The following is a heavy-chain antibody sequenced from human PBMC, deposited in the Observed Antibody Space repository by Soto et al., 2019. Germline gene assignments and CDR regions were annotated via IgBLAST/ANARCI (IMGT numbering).Heavy chain of an antibody. Sequence: KASETLSLTCVVSGASISSGDYAWNWVRQPPGKGLEWLGYIYNSGGSYYNPSLKSRVSISLDRSKNHFSLRLDSVTAADTALYFCARGDKNNDYYFDHWGQGTLVTV. CDR3: ARGDKNNDYYFDH. V-gene: IGHV4-30-2*01. CDR1: GASISSGDYA. CDR2: IYNSGGS. J-gene: IGHJ4*02. D-gene: IGHD3-16*01.